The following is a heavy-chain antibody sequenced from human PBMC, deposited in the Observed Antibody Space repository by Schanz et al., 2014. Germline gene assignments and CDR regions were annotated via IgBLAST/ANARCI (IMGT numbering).Heavy chain of an antibody. Sequence: EVQVVESGGGLVQPGGSLRLSCAASGFAFSNYAMNWVRQAPGKGLEWVSGISANGGSTHYADSVKGRFTISRDKSKNTLYLQMNSLRADDTAVYYCAKDQLANYRGAGYNWFDPWGQGTLVTVSS. V-gene: IGHV3-23*04. CDR3: AKDQLANYRGAGYNWFDP. D-gene: IGHD1-1*01. J-gene: IGHJ5*02. CDR1: GFAFSNYA. CDR2: ISANGGST.